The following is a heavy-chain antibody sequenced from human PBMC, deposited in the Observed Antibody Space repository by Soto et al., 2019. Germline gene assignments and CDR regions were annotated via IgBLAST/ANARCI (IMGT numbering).Heavy chain of an antibody. V-gene: IGHV1-69*13. D-gene: IGHD3-22*01. CDR3: ARERQEYYYDTLPRDAFDI. J-gene: IGHJ3*02. Sequence: SVKVSCKASGGTFSSYAISWVRQAPGQGLEWMGGIIPIFGTANYAQKFQGRVTITADESTSTAYMELGSLRSEDTAVYYCARERQEYYYDTLPRDAFDIWGQGTMVTVSS. CDR1: GGTFSSYA. CDR2: IIPIFGTA.